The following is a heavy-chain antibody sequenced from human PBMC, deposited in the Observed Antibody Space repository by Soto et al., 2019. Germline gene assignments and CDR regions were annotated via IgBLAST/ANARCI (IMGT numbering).Heavy chain of an antibody. J-gene: IGHJ6*02. V-gene: IGHV1-69*06. Sequence: ASVKVSCKASGGTFSSYAISWVRQAPGQGLEWMGGIIPIFGTANYAQKFQGRVTITADKSTSTAYMELSSLRSEDTAVYYCARNLRSSLRFFPQYGMDVWGQGTTVTVSS. CDR2: IIPIFGTA. CDR1: GGTFSSYA. CDR3: ARNLRSSLRFFPQYGMDV. D-gene: IGHD3-3*01.